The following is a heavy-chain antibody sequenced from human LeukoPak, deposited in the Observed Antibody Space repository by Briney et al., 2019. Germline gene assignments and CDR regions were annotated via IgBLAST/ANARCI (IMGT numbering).Heavy chain of an antibody. CDR3: AKFARSYDILTGYYNGKDAFDI. J-gene: IGHJ3*02. CDR1: GFTFSSYA. CDR2: ISGSGGST. D-gene: IGHD3-9*01. Sequence: GGSLRLSCAASGFTFSSYAMSWVRQAPWKGLEWVSAISGSGGSTYYADSVKGRFTISRDNSKNTLYLQMNSLRAEDTAVYYCAKFARSYDILTGYYNGKDAFDIWGQGTMVTVSS. V-gene: IGHV3-23*01.